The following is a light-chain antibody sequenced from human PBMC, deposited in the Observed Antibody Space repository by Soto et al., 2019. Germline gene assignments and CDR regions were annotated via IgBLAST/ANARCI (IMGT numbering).Light chain of an antibody. CDR2: EVT. V-gene: IGLV2-23*02. J-gene: IGLJ3*02. CDR1: NSDVGNYNL. CDR3: CSYAGSATWV. Sequence: QPVLTQPASVSGSPGQSITISCTGTNSDVGNYNLVSWYQQHPGKAPKLMMYEVTKRPSGVSNRFSGSKSGNTASLTISGLQAEDEADYYCCSYAGSATWVFGGGTKLTVL.